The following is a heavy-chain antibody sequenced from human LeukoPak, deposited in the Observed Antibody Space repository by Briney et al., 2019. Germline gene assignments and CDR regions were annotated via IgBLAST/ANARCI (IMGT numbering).Heavy chain of an antibody. CDR1: GFTFSSYG. CDR3: AKEKDGGSYSTQLGLIDY. Sequence: GGSLRLSCAASGFTFSSYGMHWVRQAPGKGLEWVAVISYDGSNKYYADSVKGRFTISRDNSKNTLYLQMNSLRAEDTAVYYCAKEKDGGSYSTQLGLIDYWGQGTLVTVSS. CDR2: ISYDGSNK. D-gene: IGHD1-26*01. J-gene: IGHJ4*02. V-gene: IGHV3-30*18.